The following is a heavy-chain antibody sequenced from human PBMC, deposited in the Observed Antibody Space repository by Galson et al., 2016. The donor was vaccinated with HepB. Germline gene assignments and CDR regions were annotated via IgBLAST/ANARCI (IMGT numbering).Heavy chain of an antibody. CDR3: ARSYCSGSGCFPHGMDV. J-gene: IGHJ6*02. Sequence: SVKVSCKASGYTFTGHYMHWVRQAPGQGLEWMGRINPNSGGTNYAQKFQGWVTISRDSSISTAYMELRGLKSDDTAVYYCARSYCSGSGCFPHGMDVWGQGTPVTVSS. D-gene: IGHD2-15*01. CDR1: GYTFTGHY. V-gene: IGHV1-2*04. CDR2: INPNSGGT.